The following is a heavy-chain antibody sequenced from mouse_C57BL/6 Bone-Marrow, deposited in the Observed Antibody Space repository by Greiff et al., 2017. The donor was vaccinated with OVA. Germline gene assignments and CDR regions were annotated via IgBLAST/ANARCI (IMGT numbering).Heavy chain of an antibody. J-gene: IGHJ4*01. Sequence: QVQLKQSGAELARPGASVKLSCKASGYTFTSYGISWVKQRTGPGLDWIGEIHPRSGNTYYNEKFKGKATLTADNSSSTTYMELRSLTSEDTAVYGCARCYYGAMDYWGQGTSVTVSS. CDR2: IHPRSGNT. CDR3: ARCYYGAMDY. V-gene: IGHV1-81*01. CDR1: GYTFTSYG. D-gene: IGHD1-1*01.